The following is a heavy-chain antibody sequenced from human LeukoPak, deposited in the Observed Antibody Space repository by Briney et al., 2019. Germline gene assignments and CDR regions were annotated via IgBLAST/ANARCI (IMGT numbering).Heavy chain of an antibody. D-gene: IGHD3-9*01. CDR3: ARRGRYFDWLSFLGYRDAFDI. CDR1: GGSFSGYY. J-gene: IGHJ3*02. V-gene: IGHV4-34*01. CDR2: INHSGST. Sequence: SETLSLTCAVYGGSFSGYYWSWIRQPPGKGLEWIGEINHSGSTNYNPSLKSRVTISVDTSKNQFSLKLSSVTAADTAVYYCARRGRYFDWLSFLGYRDAFDIWGQGTMVTVS.